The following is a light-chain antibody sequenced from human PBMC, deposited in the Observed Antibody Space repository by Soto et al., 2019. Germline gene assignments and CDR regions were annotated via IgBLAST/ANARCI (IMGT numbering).Light chain of an antibody. CDR1: QSVSSSY. CDR2: GAS. V-gene: IGKV3-20*01. CDR3: QQYGSSPGT. Sequence: EIVLTQSSGPLSLSPGERATLSCRASQSVSSSYLAWYQQKPGQAPRLLIYGASSRATGIPDRFSGSGSGTDFTLTISRLEPEDFAVYYCQQYGSSPGTFGQGTKVDIK. J-gene: IGKJ1*01.